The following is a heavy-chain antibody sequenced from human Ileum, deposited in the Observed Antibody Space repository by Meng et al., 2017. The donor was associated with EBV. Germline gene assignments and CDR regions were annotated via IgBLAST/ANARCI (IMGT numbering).Heavy chain of an antibody. CDR1: GFTFGRGA. D-gene: IGHD1-26*01. Sequence: QVQLVGSGGGVVQSGRSLNSSCTASGFTFGRGAMHWVRQAPGKGLQWVASISHDGTRPFYAAAVKDRFTISRDNSKNTLYLQLNSLRADDTALYYCAKDRDSGSYFFDDWGQGTLVTVSS. CDR3: AKDRDSGSYFFDD. CDR2: ISHDGTRP. V-gene: IGHV3-30*18. J-gene: IGHJ4*02.